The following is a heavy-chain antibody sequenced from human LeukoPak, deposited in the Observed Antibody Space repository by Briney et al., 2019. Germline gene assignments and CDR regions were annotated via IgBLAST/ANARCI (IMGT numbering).Heavy chain of an antibody. CDR3: ARDRGVANVGQVSPFDY. J-gene: IGHJ4*02. V-gene: IGHV3-48*04. D-gene: IGHD3-3*01. CDR1: GFTLSNYG. CDR2: ISSSSNTI. Sequence: GGSLRLSCAASGFTLSNYGMNWVRQAPGKGLEWLSYISSSSNTIHYADSVKGRFTISRDNAKNSLYLQMNSLRAEYTAVYYCARDRGVANVGQVSPFDYCGQGTLVTVSS.